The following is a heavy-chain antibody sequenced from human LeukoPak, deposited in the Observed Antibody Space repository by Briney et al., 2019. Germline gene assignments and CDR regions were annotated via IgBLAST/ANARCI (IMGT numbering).Heavy chain of an antibody. V-gene: IGHV3-7*05. CDR3: AREWRYNRGWYRDYYGMDV. D-gene: IGHD6-19*01. Sequence: PGGSLRLSCAASGFTFSNYWVTWVRQAPGKGLEWVANIKQDGSEKYYVDSVKGRFTISRDNAKNSLFLQMNSLRAEDTAVYYCAREWRYNRGWYRDYYGMDVWGQGTTVTVSS. J-gene: IGHJ6*02. CDR2: IKQDGSEK. CDR1: GFTFSNYW.